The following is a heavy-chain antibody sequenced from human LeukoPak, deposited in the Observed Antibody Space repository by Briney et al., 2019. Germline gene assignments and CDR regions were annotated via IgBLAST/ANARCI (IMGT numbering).Heavy chain of an antibody. CDR2: VYYTGST. CDR3: ASLFKTGPHASYYMDV. V-gene: IGHV4-59*08. D-gene: IGHD1-14*01. J-gene: IGHJ6*03. Sequence: KPSETLSLTCTVSGDSLTTYYWTWIREPPGKGLEWIGNVYYTGSTTYNPSLKSRVTISIDTSKNEFSLKLSSVTAADTAVYYCASLFKTGPHASYYMDVWGKGTTVTVSS. CDR1: GDSLTTYY.